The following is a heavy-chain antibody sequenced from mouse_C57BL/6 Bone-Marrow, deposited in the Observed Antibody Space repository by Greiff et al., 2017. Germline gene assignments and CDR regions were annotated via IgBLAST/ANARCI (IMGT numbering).Heavy chain of an antibody. CDR1: GYAFSSYW. CDR3: ARGTGTLYYFDY. Sequence: VQLQQSGAELVKPGASVKISCKASGYAFSSYWMNWVKQRPGKGLEWIGQLYPGDGDTNYNGKFKGKATLTADKSSSTAYMQLSSLTSEDSAVYYCARGTGTLYYFDYWGQGTTLTVSS. CDR2: LYPGDGDT. J-gene: IGHJ2*01. D-gene: IGHD4-1*01. V-gene: IGHV1-80*01.